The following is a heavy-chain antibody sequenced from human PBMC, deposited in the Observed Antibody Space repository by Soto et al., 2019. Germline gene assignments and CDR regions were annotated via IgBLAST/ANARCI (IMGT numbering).Heavy chain of an antibody. J-gene: IGHJ4*02. CDR1: GYTFSDYY. Sequence: QVQLVEYGGDLVKRGGSLRLSCAASGYTFSDYYMSWIRQAPGKGLEWISYIDTSSTKIYYADSVKGRFTISRDNAKNSLYLEMNSLRDEDTAVYYCASHYDMWSGYLSPVDYWGQGTLVTVSS. V-gene: IGHV3-11*01. CDR2: IDTSSTKI. D-gene: IGHD3-3*01. CDR3: ASHYDMWSGYLSPVDY.